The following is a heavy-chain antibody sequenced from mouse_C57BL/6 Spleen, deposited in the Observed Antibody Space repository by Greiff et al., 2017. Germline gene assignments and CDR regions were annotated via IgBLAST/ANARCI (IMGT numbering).Heavy chain of an antibody. CDR2: LYPGDGDT. J-gene: IGHJ4*01. V-gene: IGHV1-82*01. Sequence: QVQLQQSGPELVKPGASVKISCKASGYAFSSSWMNWVKQRPGKGLEWIGRLYPGDGDTNYNGKFKGKATLTADKSSSTAYMQLSSLTSEDSAVYFCANGYDYAMDYWGQGTSVTVSS. CDR1: GYAFSSSW. CDR3: ANGYDYAMDY. D-gene: IGHD2-2*01.